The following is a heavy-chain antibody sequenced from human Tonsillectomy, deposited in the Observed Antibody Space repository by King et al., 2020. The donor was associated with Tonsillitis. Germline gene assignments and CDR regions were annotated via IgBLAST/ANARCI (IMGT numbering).Heavy chain of an antibody. CDR3: AKSAFVTIFGVVIGAFDY. D-gene: IGHD3-3*01. V-gene: IGHV3-23*04. Sequence: VQLVESGGGLVQPGGSLRISCAASGFTFSSYAMGWVRQAPGKGLEWVSAINGSGGSTYYAASGKGRFTIPRDNSKNTLYLQRNSLSAEDTAVYYCAKSAFVTIFGVVIGAFDYWGQGTLVTVSS. CDR1: GFTFSSYA. J-gene: IGHJ4*02. CDR2: INGSGGST.